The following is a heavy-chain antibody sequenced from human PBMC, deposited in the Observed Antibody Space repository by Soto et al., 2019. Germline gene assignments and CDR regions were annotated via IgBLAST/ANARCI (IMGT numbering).Heavy chain of an antibody. J-gene: IGHJ3*02. CDR2: IYPGDSDT. CDR3: ARRVYSSGWYAPDGAFDI. Sequence: GESLKISCKGSGYRFTSYWIGWVRQMPGKGLEWMGIIYPGDSDTRYSPSFQGQVTISADKSISTAYLQWSSLKASDTAMYYCARRVYSSGWYAPDGAFDIWGQGTMVTVSS. CDR1: GYRFTSYW. D-gene: IGHD6-19*01. V-gene: IGHV5-51*01.